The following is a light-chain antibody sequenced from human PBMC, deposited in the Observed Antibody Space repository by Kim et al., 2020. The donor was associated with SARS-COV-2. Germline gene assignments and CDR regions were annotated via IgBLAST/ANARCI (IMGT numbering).Light chain of an antibody. CDR3: KRRSDWWT. CDR2: DAY. Sequence: SLSPGQRPPLSRRATQRVSRYLPWYQQTPGQAHRLLIYDAYNGATGITARFSGSGSGTDFSLPISSLESEDFAVYYCKRRSDWWTFGQGTKVDIK. V-gene: IGKV3-11*01. J-gene: IGKJ1*01. CDR1: QRVSRY.